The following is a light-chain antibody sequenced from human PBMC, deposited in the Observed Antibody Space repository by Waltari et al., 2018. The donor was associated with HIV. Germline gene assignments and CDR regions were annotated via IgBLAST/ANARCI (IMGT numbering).Light chain of an antibody. CDR1: TFNLGNNL. V-gene: IGLV1-47*01. Sequence: QSVLIQPPSASGTPGQRVTIPCSGSTFNLGNNLVYWYQKLPGTAPRLLIDGNNQRPSVVPDRFSTSKSGTSASLAISGLRSEDEVDYYCAAWDDSLTGWVFGGGTKLTVL. J-gene: IGLJ3*02. CDR3: AAWDDSLTGWV. CDR2: GNN.